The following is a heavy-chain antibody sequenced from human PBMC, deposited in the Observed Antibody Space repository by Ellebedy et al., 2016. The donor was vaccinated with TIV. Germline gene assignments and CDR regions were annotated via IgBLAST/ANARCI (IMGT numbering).Heavy chain of an antibody. Sequence: PGGSLRLSCAASGFTFSSYGMHWVRQAPGKGLEWVAVIWYDGSNKYYADSVKGRFTISRDNSKNTLYLQMNSLRAEDTAFYYCARNYYYSYGMDVWGQGTTVTVSS. V-gene: IGHV3-33*01. CDR1: GFTFSSYG. CDR2: IWYDGSNK. J-gene: IGHJ6*02. CDR3: ARNYYYSYGMDV.